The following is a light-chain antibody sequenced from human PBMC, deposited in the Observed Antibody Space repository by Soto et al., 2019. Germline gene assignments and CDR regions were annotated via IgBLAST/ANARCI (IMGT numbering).Light chain of an antibody. J-gene: IGKJ4*01. CDR3: QHYDDVLVT. Sequence: DIQLTQSPSSLSASVGSTVTVTCQASQDISVYLNWYQEKPGKAPTLLIYDASNLKTGVPSRFSGLGSGTHFNLTISNLQPEDIATYFCQHYDDVLVTFGGGTKVDIK. CDR1: QDISVY. V-gene: IGKV1-33*01. CDR2: DAS.